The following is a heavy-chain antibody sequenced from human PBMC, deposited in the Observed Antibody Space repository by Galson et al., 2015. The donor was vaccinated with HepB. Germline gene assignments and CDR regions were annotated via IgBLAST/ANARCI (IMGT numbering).Heavy chain of an antibody. J-gene: IGHJ4*02. V-gene: IGHV4-34*01. CDR3: ARVWTYYDYIWGSYRYTNFDY. CDR1: GGSFSGYY. Sequence: LSLTCAVYGGSFSGYYWSWIRQPPGKGLEWIGEINHSGSTNYNPSLKSRVTISVDTSKNQFSLKLSSVTAADTAVYYCARVWTYYDYIWGSYRYTNFDYWGQGTLVTVSS. CDR2: INHSGST. D-gene: IGHD3-16*02.